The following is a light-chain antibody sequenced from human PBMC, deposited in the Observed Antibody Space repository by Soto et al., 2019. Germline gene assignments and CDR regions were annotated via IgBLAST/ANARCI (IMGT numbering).Light chain of an antibody. V-gene: IGKV3-11*01. CDR2: DAS. Sequence: EIVLIQSPATLSLSPGGRAALSCRASQSVSSNLAWYQQNPGQAPRLLIFDASNRATGIPARFSGSGSGTDFTLTISSLEPEDFAVYYCQQHSNWPLTFGGGTKVDIK. J-gene: IGKJ4*01. CDR1: QSVSSN. CDR3: QQHSNWPLT.